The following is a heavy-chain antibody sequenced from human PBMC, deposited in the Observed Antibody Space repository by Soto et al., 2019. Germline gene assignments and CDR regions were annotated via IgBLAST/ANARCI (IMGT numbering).Heavy chain of an antibody. D-gene: IGHD6-19*01. V-gene: IGHV1-24*01. CDR1: GYTLTELS. J-gene: IGHJ6*02. Sequence: ASGKVSCKVSGYTLTELSMHWVRQAPGKGLEWMGGFDPEDGETIYAQKFQGRVTMTEDTPTDTAYMELSSLRSEDTAVYYCATASSGWSYGMDAWGQGTTVTVS. CDR2: FDPEDGET. CDR3: ATASSGWSYGMDA.